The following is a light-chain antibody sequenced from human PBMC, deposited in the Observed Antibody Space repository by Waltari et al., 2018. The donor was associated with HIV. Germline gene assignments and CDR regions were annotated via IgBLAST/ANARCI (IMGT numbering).Light chain of an antibody. J-gene: IGLJ3*02. CDR1: NIGDKS. V-gene: IGLV3-21*02. CDR2: GDT. Sequence: SYVLTQPPSVSVAPGQTARITCGGQGGNNIGDKSVHWYQQKPGQAPVLVVYGDTDRPSGIPERFSGSNSGNTATLTINRVEAGDEADYYCQVWDIVSDHVVFGGGTKLTVL. CDR3: QVWDIVSDHVV.